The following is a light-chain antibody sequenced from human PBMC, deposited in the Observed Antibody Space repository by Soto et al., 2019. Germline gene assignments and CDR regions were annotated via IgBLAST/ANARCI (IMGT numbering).Light chain of an antibody. J-gene: IGLJ2*01. CDR3: SSYTSANTHLV. CDR2: DVS. Sequence: QSALTQPPSVSGSSGQSVTISCTGTSSDVGGYNYVSWYQQHPGKAPKVMIYDVSNRPSGVSNRFSGSKSGNTASLTVSGLQAEDEADYYCSSYTSANTHLVFGGGTQLTVL. V-gene: IGLV2-14*01. CDR1: SSDVGGYNY.